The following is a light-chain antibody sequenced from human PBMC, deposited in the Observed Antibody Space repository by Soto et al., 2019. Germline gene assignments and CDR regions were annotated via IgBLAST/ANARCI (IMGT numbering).Light chain of an antibody. CDR1: RTEFGGYNY. J-gene: IGLJ1*01. V-gene: IGLV2-8*01. Sequence: SSLTQPPPPPGSPGQTVTISPPGTRTEFGGYNYVSWYQQHPGKAPKLMIYEVTKRPSGVPDRFSGSKSASTASLTVSGLQAEDEADYYCSSYAGTDNFYVFGTGNKVTVL. CDR3: SSYAGTDNFYV. CDR2: EVT.